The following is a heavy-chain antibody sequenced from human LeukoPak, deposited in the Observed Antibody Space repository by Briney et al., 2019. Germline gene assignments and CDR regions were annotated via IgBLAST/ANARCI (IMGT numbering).Heavy chain of an antibody. V-gene: IGHV1-69*04. CDR3: ASLGMVRGVIKYYYYGMDV. Sequence: SVKVSCKPSGGTFSSYAISWVRQAPGQGLEWMGRIIPILGIANYAQKFQGRVTITADKSTSTAYMELSSLRSEDTAVYYCASLGMVRGVIKYYYYGMDVWGQGTTVTVSS. J-gene: IGHJ6*02. D-gene: IGHD3-10*01. CDR2: IIPILGIA. CDR1: GGTFSSYA.